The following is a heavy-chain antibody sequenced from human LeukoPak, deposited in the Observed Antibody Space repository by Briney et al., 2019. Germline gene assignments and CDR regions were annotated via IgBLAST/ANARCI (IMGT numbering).Heavy chain of an antibody. J-gene: IGHJ4*02. Sequence: GGSLRLSCAASGFTFSTHAINWVRQAPGKGLEWISVISGSGSSTFYADSVKGRFTISRDNSKNTLYLQMHSLRAEDTAVYYCAKGAYCSGGRCYLGDLDYWGQGTLVTVSS. CDR1: GFTFSTHA. V-gene: IGHV3-23*01. CDR2: ISGSGSST. CDR3: AKGAYCSGGRCYLGDLDY. D-gene: IGHD2-15*01.